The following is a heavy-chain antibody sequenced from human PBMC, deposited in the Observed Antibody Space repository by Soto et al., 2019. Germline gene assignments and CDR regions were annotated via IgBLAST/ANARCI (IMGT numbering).Heavy chain of an antibody. CDR1: GLVFNTYW. V-gene: IGHV3-7*03. J-gene: IGHJ4*02. CDR2: IDQDGSAT. CDR3: ASPVRYRGGT. Sequence: VQLVESGGGLVQPGGSLRLSCAASGLVFNTYWVEWVRQAPGKGLEGVARIDQDGSATYYADYVKGRFTISRDNAADSAHLHMNSLRVGDTAIYYCASPVRYRGGTGGEGTLVTVTS. D-gene: IGHD3-16*02.